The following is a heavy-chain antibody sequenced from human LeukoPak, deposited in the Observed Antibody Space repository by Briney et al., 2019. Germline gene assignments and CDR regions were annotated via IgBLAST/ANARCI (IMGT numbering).Heavy chain of an antibody. CDR3: AKDMYYDSSGPVFDY. CDR1: GFTFSNHG. J-gene: IGHJ4*02. CDR2: ISPSGDIT. D-gene: IGHD3-22*01. V-gene: IGHV3-23*01. Sequence: GGSLRLSCAASGFTFSNHGMNWVRQAPGKGVEWVSGISPSGDITYYADSVKGRFTISRDTSKNTLYLQMNSPRAEDTAVYYCAKDMYYDSSGPVFDYWGQGTLVTVSS.